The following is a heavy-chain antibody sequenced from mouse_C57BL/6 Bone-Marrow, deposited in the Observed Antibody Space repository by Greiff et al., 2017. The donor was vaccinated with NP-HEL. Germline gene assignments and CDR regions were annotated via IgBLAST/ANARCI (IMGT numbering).Heavy chain of an antibody. CDR1: GYTFTDYY. V-gene: IGHV1-19*01. J-gene: IGHJ3*01. Sequence: VQLQQSGPVLVKPGASVKMSCKASGYTFTDYYMNWVKQSHGKSLEWIGVINPYNGGTSYNQKFKGKATLTVDKSSSTAYMELNSLTSEDSAVYYCAREKWLLPAWFAYLGQGTLVTVSA. D-gene: IGHD2-3*01. CDR3: AREKWLLPAWFAY. CDR2: INPYNGGT.